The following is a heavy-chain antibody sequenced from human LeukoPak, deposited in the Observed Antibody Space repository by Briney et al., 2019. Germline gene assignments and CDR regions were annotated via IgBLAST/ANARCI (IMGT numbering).Heavy chain of an antibody. J-gene: IGHJ5*02. CDR2: IYYSGST. V-gene: IGHV4-31*03. CDR3: ARTLQPQNWFDP. CDR1: GGSISSGDYY. Sequence: SETLSLTCTVSGGSISSGDYYWSWIRQHPGKGLEWIGYIYYSGSTYYNPSLKSRVTISVDTSKNQFSLKLSSVTAADTAVYYCARTLQPQNWFDPWGQGTLVTVSS.